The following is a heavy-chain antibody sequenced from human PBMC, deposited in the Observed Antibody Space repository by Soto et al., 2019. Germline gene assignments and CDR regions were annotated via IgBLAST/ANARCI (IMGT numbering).Heavy chain of an antibody. CDR1: GFTFSSYG. D-gene: IGHD5-12*01. V-gene: IGHV3-33*01. J-gene: IGHJ4*02. CDR2: IWYDGSNK. Sequence: GGSLRLSCAASGFTFSSYGMHWVRQAPGKGLEWVAVIWYDGSNKYYADSVKGRFTISRDNSKNTLYLQMNSLRAEDTAVYYCARDRWGDGYNTNYFDYWGQGTLVTVSS. CDR3: ARDRWGDGYNTNYFDY.